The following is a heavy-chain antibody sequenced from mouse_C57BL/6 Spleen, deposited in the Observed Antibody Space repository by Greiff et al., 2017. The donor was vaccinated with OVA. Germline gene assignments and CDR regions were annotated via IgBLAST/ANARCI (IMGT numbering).Heavy chain of an antibody. CDR3: ARDENGYYLFAY. CDR1: GFTFSSYA. Sequence: DVQLVESGGGLVKPGGSLKLSCAASGFTFSSYAMSWVRQTPEKRLEWVATISDGGSYTYYPDNVKGRFTISRDNAKNNLYLQMSHLKSEDTAMYYCARDENGYYLFAYWGQGTLVTVSA. CDR2: ISDGGSYT. D-gene: IGHD2-3*01. J-gene: IGHJ3*01. V-gene: IGHV5-4*01.